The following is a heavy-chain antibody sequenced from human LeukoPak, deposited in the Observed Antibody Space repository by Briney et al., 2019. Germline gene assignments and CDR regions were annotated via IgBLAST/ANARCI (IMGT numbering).Heavy chain of an antibody. CDR2: IIPIFGTA. CDR1: GYTFTSYY. V-gene: IGHV1-69*13. Sequence: ASVKVSCKASGYTFTSYYMHWVRQAPGQGLEWMGGIIPIFGTANYAQKFQGRVTITADESTSTAYMELSSLRSEDTAVYYCARGLDDSSGYYYASNDWYFDLWGRGTLVTVSS. D-gene: IGHD3-22*01. J-gene: IGHJ2*01. CDR3: ARGLDDSSGYYYASNDWYFDL.